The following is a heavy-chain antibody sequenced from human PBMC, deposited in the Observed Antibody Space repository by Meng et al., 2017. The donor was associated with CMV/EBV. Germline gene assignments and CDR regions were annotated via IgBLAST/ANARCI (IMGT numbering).Heavy chain of an antibody. Sequence: QLQRSGPGLVKPSETLSLTCTVSGGSISSSSYYWGWIRQPPGKGLEWIGSIYYSGSTYYNPSLKSRVTISVDTSKNQFSLKLSSVTAADTAVYYCARDSSRWVTKYYFDYWGQGTLVTVSS. CDR3: ARDSSRWVTKYYFDY. D-gene: IGHD4-17*01. CDR2: IYYSGST. J-gene: IGHJ4*02. CDR1: GGSISSSSYY. V-gene: IGHV4-39*07.